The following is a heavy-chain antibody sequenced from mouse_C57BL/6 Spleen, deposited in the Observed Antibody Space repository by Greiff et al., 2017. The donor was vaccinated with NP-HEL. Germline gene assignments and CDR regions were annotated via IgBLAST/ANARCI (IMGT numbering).Heavy chain of an antibody. CDR1: GYAFTNYL. Sequence: QVQLQQSGAELVRPGTSVKVSCKASGYAFTNYLIEWVKQRPGQGLEWIGVINPGSGGTNYNEKFKGKATLTADKSSSTAYMQLSSLTSEDSAVYSCARTRDYFDYWGQGTTLTVSS. V-gene: IGHV1-54*01. CDR2: INPGSGGT. J-gene: IGHJ2*01. CDR3: ARTRDYFDY.